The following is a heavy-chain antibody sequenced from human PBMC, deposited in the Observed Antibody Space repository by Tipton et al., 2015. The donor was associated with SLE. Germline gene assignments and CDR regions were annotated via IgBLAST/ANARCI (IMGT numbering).Heavy chain of an antibody. CDR2: INAGNGNT. CDR1: GYTFTSYA. J-gene: IGHJ4*02. V-gene: IGHV1-3*01. Sequence: QLVQSGAEVKKPGASVKVSCKASGYTFTSYAMHWVRQAPGQRLEWMGWINAGNGNTKYSQKFQGRITITRDTSASTAYMELSSLRSEDTAVYYCANEVPDYDSSGYLNYWGQGTLVTVSS. D-gene: IGHD3-22*01. CDR3: ANEVPDYDSSGYLNY.